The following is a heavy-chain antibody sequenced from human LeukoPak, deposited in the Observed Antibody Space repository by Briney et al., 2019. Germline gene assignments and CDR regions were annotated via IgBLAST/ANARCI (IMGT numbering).Heavy chain of an antibody. J-gene: IGHJ4*02. CDR3: ARFARSASYEVY. CDR1: GITFSNYN. D-gene: IGHD3-10*01. Sequence: GGSLRLSCAAPGITFSNYNMNWVRQAPGKGLEWISSITSSSSYTFYADSVKGRFTISRDNAKNSVYLEMKSLRVEDTAIYYCARFARSASYEVYWGQGTLVTVSS. CDR2: ITSSSSYT. V-gene: IGHV3-21*01.